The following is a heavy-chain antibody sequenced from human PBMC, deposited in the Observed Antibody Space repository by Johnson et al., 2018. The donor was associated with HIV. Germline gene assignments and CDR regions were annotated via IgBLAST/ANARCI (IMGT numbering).Heavy chain of an antibody. CDR2: ISSNGGNT. Sequence: VQLVESGGGLVKPGGSLRLSCAASGFTFSSYAMHWVRQAPGKGLEYVSGISSNGGNTYYANSVKGRFTISRDNSKNTLYLQMNSLRAEDTAVYYCANFRYSSSPDAFDIWGQGTMVTVSS. J-gene: IGHJ3*02. CDR1: GFTFSSYA. V-gene: IGHV3-64*01. CDR3: ANFRYSSSPDAFDI. D-gene: IGHD6-6*01.